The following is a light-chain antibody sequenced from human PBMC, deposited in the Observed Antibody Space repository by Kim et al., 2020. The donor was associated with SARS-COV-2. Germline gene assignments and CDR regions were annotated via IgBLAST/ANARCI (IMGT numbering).Light chain of an antibody. J-gene: IGKJ4*01. CDR1: QTIYSW. V-gene: IGKV1-5*03. Sequence: DIQMTQSPSTLSASVGDRVTITCRASQTIYSWLAWSQQKPGKAPKVLISKASSLESGVPSRFSGSGSGTEFTLSISSLQPDDYATYHCQQYNEYPHTFGGGTKVDIK. CDR3: QQYNEYPHT. CDR2: KAS.